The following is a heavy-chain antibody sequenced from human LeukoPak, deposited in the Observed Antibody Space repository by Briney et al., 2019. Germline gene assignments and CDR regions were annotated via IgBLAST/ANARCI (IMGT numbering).Heavy chain of an antibody. V-gene: IGHV1-2*02. J-gene: IGHJ4*02. Sequence: SSVKVSFKASGYTFTGYYMHWVRQAPGQGREWMGWINPNSGGTNYAQKFQGRVTMTRDTSISTAYIELSRLRSDGTAVDYCARGGTGFGELLHQYFDYWGQGTLVTVSS. CDR3: ARGGTGFGELLHQYFDY. CDR2: INPNSGGT. D-gene: IGHD3-10*01. CDR1: GYTFTGYY.